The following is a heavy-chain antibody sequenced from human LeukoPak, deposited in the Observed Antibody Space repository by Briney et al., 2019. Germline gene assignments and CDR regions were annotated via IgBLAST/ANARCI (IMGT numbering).Heavy chain of an antibody. J-gene: IGHJ4*02. CDR3: ARVLSY. CDR2: INDSGST. V-gene: IGHV4-34*01. D-gene: IGHD4/OR15-4a*01. CDR1: GGSFSGYY. Sequence: SETLSLTCAVYGGSFSGYYWSWIRQPPGKGLEWIGEINDSGSTKYNPSLKSRVTISIDTSKNQFSLMLSSVTAANTAVYYCARVLSYWGQGTLVTVSA.